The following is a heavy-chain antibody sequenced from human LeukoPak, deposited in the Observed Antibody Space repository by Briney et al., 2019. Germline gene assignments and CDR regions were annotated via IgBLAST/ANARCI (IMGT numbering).Heavy chain of an antibody. Sequence: AGGSLRLSCAASGFTFSSYAMSWVRQAPGKGLESVSVISGSGGSTYYADSAKGRFTISRDNSKDTLFLQLNSLTAADTAMYFCAKASVAIPQYCNSWGQGTLVTVSS. D-gene: IGHD2-2*02. V-gene: IGHV3-23*01. CDR2: ISGSGGST. J-gene: IGHJ5*02. CDR3: AKASVAIPQYCNS. CDR1: GFTFSSYA.